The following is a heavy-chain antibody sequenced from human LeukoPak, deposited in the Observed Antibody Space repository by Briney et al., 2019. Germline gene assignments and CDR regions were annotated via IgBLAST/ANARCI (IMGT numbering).Heavy chain of an antibody. V-gene: IGHV4-61*02. Sequence: SETLSLTCTVSGGSISSGSYYWSWIRQPAGKGLEWIGRIYTSGSTNYNPSLKSRVTISVDTSKNQFSLKLSSVTAADTAVYYCARELELWFGELLSVSDAFDIWGQGTMVTVSS. CDR1: GGSISSGSYY. CDR3: ARELELWFGELLSVSDAFDI. J-gene: IGHJ3*02. CDR2: IYTSGST. D-gene: IGHD3-10*01.